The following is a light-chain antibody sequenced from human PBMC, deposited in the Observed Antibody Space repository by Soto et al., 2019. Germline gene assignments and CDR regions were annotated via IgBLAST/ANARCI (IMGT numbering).Light chain of an antibody. Sequence: QSVLTQPPSASGTPGQTVTISCSGSSTNIGTSSVHWYKHLPGTAPKPLIYTNDQRPSGVPDRFSGSKSGTSASLAISGHQSEDEADYYCAVWDDSLNGHVFGAGTKLTVL. V-gene: IGLV1-44*01. J-gene: IGLJ1*01. CDR2: TND. CDR1: STNIGTSS. CDR3: AVWDDSLNGHV.